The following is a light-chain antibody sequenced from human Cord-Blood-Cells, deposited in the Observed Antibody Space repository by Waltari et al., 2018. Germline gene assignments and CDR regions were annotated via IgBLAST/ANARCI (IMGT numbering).Light chain of an antibody. CDR3: QQYNNWPPSYS. J-gene: IGKJ2*03. CDR1: QSVSSN. CDR2: GAS. V-gene: IGKV3-15*01. Sequence: EIVMTQSPATLSVSPGDRATLSCRASQSVSSNLAWYQQKPGQALRLLIYGASTRATGIPARFSGSGSGTEVTLTISSLQSEDFAVYYCQQYNNWPPSYSFGQGTKLEIK.